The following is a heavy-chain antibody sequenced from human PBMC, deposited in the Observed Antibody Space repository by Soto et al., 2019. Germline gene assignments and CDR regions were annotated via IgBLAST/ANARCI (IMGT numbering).Heavy chain of an antibody. V-gene: IGHV4-39*01. Sequence: SETLSLTCTVSGGSISSSSYYWGWIRQPPGKGLEWIGSIYYSGSTYYNPSLKSRVTISVDTSKNQFSLKLSSVTAADTAVYYCARRARYYDSSGYYNWFDPWGQGTLVTVSS. CDR3: ARRARYYDSSGYYNWFDP. CDR2: IYYSGST. CDR1: GGSISSSSYY. J-gene: IGHJ5*02. D-gene: IGHD3-22*01.